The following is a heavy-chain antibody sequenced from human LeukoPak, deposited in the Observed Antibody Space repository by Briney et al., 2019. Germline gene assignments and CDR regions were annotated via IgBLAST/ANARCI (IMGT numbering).Heavy chain of an antibody. CDR3: ANTRDSGGWLGYDY. D-gene: IGHD2-15*01. V-gene: IGHV3-30*04. J-gene: IGHJ4*02. Sequence: PGGTLRLSCAASGFTFSNYGVHWVRQAPGKGLEWVALISYDGSNKFYADSVKGRFTISRDNSKNTLYLQMNSLRAEDTAVYYCANTRDSGGWLGYDYWGQGTLDTVSS. CDR1: GFTFSNYG. CDR2: ISYDGSNK.